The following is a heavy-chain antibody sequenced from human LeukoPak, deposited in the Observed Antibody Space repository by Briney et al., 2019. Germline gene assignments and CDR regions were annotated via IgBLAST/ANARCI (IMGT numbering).Heavy chain of an antibody. Sequence: GGSLRLSCAASGFTFDDYGMSWVRQAPGKGLEWVSGINWNGGSTGYADSVKGRFTISRDNAKNSLYLQMNSLRAEDAALYYCARDPKYYDSSGYYYFDYWGQGTLVTVSS. CDR3: ARDPKYYDSSGYYYFDY. CDR2: INWNGGST. V-gene: IGHV3-20*04. D-gene: IGHD3-22*01. CDR1: GFTFDDYG. J-gene: IGHJ4*02.